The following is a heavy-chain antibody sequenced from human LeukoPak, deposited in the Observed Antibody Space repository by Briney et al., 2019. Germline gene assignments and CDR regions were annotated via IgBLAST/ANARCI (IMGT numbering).Heavy chain of an antibody. Sequence: SETLSLTCTVSGGSISISDYYYWAWIRQPPGKGLEWIGYIYYSGSTNYNPSLKSRVTISVDTSKNQFSLKLSSVTAADTAVYYCAVYDYVWGSYRQGIDEGYFQHWGQGTLVTVSS. CDR1: GGSISISDYY. CDR3: AVYDYVWGSYRQGIDEGYFQH. D-gene: IGHD3-16*02. V-gene: IGHV4-61*05. CDR2: IYYSGST. J-gene: IGHJ1*01.